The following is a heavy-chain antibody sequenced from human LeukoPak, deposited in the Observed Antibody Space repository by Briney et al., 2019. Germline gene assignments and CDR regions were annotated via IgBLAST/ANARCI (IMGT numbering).Heavy chain of an antibody. CDR1: GFTVSSNY. D-gene: IGHD1-26*01. CDR2: IYGGGST. J-gene: IGHJ3*02. CDR3: VRGGSYLSAFDI. Sequence: GGSLRLSCAASGFTVSSNYMSSVRQAPGERLEWGSIIYGGGSTFYADSVRGRFTISRDNTKNTRYLRMNTLRAESTAVYYSVRGGSYLSAFDIWGQGTMVTVSS. V-gene: IGHV3-53*01.